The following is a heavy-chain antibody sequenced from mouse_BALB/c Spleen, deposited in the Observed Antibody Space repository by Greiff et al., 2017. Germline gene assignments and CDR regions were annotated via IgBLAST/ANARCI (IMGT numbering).Heavy chain of an antibody. J-gene: IGHJ2*01. Sequence: VQLQQSGAELVRSGASVKLSCSASGFNITDYYMHWVKQRPEQGLEWIGWIDPENGDTEYAPKFQGKATMTADTSSNTAYLQLSSLTSEDTAVYYCSPDSSGYGGYYLDYWGQGTTLTVSS. D-gene: IGHD3-2*01. CDR1: GFNITDYY. CDR2: IDPENGDT. CDR3: SPDSSGYGGYYLDY. V-gene: IGHV14-4*02.